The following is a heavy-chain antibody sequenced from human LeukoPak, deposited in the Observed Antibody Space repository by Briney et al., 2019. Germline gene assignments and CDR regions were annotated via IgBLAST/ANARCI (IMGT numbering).Heavy chain of an antibody. CDR2: IKQDGSEK. J-gene: IGHJ4*02. CDR1: GFTFSSYW. D-gene: IGHD3-10*01. Sequence: GGSLRLSCAASGFTFSSYWMSWVRQAPGKGLEWVANIKQDGSEKYYVDSVKGRFTISRDNAKNSLYLQMNSLRAEDTAVYYCARAGYGSGSYYHPSHLFDYWGQGTLVPSPQ. CDR3: ARAGYGSGSYYHPSHLFDY. V-gene: IGHV3-7*01.